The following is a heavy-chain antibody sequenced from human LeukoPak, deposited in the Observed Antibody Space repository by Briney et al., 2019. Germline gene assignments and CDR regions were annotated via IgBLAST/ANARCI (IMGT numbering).Heavy chain of an antibody. Sequence: SETLSLTCTVSGGSISSSSYYWGWIRQPPGKGLEWIGSIYYSGSTYYNPSLKSRVTISVDTSKNQFSLKLSSVTAADTAVYYCARGYDSSGYYIPFDYWGQGTLVTVSS. D-gene: IGHD3-22*01. CDR3: ARGYDSSGYYIPFDY. CDR1: GGSISSSSYY. J-gene: IGHJ4*02. V-gene: IGHV4-39*07. CDR2: IYYSGST.